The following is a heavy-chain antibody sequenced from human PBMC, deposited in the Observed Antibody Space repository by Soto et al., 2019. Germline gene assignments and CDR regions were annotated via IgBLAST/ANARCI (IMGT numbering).Heavy chain of an antibody. J-gene: IGHJ4*02. D-gene: IGHD4-17*01. Sequence: PGGSLRLSCAASGFTFSTYAMSWVRQAPGKGLEWVSTISGSGGSTYYADSVKGRFTISRDNSKNTLYLQMNSLRAEDTAVYYCAKVADYGEHGFVYFDYWGQGTSVTVSS. CDR2: ISGSGGST. CDR1: GFTFSTYA. CDR3: AKVADYGEHGFVYFDY. V-gene: IGHV3-23*01.